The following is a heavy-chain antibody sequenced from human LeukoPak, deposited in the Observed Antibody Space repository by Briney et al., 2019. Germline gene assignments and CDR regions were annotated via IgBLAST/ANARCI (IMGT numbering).Heavy chain of an antibody. CDR3: ARHLGTGGFGVVITPPDY. V-gene: IGHV5-51*01. J-gene: IGHJ4*02. D-gene: IGHD3-3*01. Sequence: GESLKISCQGSGYSFTSYWIGWVRQMPGKGLEWMGIIYPGDSDTRYSPSLQGQVTISADKSISTAYLQWSSLKASDTAMYYCARHLGTGGFGVVITPPDYWGQGTLVTVSS. CDR2: IYPGDSDT. CDR1: GYSFTSYW.